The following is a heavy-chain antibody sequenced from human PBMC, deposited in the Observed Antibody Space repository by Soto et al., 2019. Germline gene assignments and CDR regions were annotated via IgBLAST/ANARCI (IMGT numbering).Heavy chain of an antibody. CDR2: ISYDGSNK. CDR3: ARAFLDHRSASYRAPDY. V-gene: IGHV3-30-3*01. J-gene: IGHJ4*02. Sequence: PGGSLRLSCAASGFTFSSYAMHWVRQAPGKGLEWVAVISYDGSNKYYADSVKGRFTISRDNSKNTLYLQMNSLRAEDTAVYYCARAFLDHRSASYRAPDYWGQGTLVTVSS. D-gene: IGHD1-26*01. CDR1: GFTFSSYA.